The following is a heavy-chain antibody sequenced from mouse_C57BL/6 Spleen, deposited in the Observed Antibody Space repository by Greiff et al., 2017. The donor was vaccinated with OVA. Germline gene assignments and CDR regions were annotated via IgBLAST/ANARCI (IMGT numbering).Heavy chain of an antibody. D-gene: IGHD2-3*01. V-gene: IGHV1-69*01. J-gene: IGHJ2*01. Sequence: VQLQQPGAELVMPGASVKLSCKASGYTFTSYWMHWVKQRPGQGLEWIGEIDPSDSYTNYNQKFKGKSTLTVDKSSSTAYMQLSSLTSEDSAVYYCARNDGYHYFDYWGQGTTLTVSS. CDR3: ARNDGYHYFDY. CDR1: GYTFTSYW. CDR2: IDPSDSYT.